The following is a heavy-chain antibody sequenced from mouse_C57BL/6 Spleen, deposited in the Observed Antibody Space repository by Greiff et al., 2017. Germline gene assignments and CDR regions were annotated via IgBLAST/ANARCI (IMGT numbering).Heavy chain of an antibody. Sequence: QVQLQQPGAELVRPGSSVKLSCKASGYTFTSYWMHWVKQRPIQGLEWIGNIDPSDSETHYNPKFKDKATLTVDKSSSTTYSQLSSLTSEVSAVSYFARFDERGFDYWGQGTTLTVSS. CDR3: ARFDERGFDY. CDR2: IDPSDSET. J-gene: IGHJ2*01. V-gene: IGHV1-52*01. CDR1: GYTFTSYW.